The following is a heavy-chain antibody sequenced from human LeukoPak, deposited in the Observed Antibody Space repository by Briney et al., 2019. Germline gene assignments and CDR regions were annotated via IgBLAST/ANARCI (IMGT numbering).Heavy chain of an antibody. CDR2: IIPIFGTA. CDR3: ARDDPYSSGWNWFDP. J-gene: IGHJ5*02. D-gene: IGHD6-19*01. V-gene: IGHV1-69*13. Sequence: ASVKVSCKASGGTFSSYAISWVRQAPGQGLEWMGGIIPIFGTANYAQKFQGRVTITADESTSTAYMELSSLSSEDTAVYYCARDDPYSSGWNWFDPWGQGTLVTVSS. CDR1: GGTFSSYA.